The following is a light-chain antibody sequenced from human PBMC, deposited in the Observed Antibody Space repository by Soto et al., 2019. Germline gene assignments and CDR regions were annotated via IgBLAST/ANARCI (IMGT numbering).Light chain of an antibody. Sequence: EMVLAQSPATLAVSPGERATLSCRASQSVSSSYLGWYQQKPGQAPRLLMYGASIRAAGVPDRFSGSGSGTEFTLTISRLEPEDFTVYYCHHYETFGQGTKVDI. CDR1: QSVSSSY. J-gene: IGKJ1*01. V-gene: IGKV3-20*01. CDR2: GAS. CDR3: HHYET.